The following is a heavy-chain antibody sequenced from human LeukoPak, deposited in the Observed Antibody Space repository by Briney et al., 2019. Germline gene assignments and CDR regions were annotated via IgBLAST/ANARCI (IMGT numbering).Heavy chain of an antibody. CDR2: IRYDGSNK. CDR1: GFTFSSYG. V-gene: IGHV3-30*02. CDR3: AKLLWFGEYRDY. Sequence: PGGSLRLSCAASGFTFSSYGMHWLRQAPGKGLEWVAFIRYDGSNKYYADSVKGRFTISRDNSKNTLYLQMNSLRAEDTAVYYCAKLLWFGEYRDYWGQGTLVTVSS. D-gene: IGHD3-10*01. J-gene: IGHJ4*02.